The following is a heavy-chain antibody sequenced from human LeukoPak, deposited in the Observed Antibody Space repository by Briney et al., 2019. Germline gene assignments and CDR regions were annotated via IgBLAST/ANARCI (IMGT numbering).Heavy chain of an antibody. CDR3: ARGGDFWSGYYPGFNDY. CDR2: ISAYNGNT. D-gene: IGHD3-3*01. CDR1: GYTFTSYG. Sequence: HEASVKVSCKASGYTFTSYGISWVRQAPGQGLEWMGWISAYNGNTNYAQKLQGRVTMTTDTSTSTAYVELRSLRSDDTAVYYCARGGDFWSGYYPGFNDYWGQGTLVTVSS. J-gene: IGHJ4*02. V-gene: IGHV1-18*01.